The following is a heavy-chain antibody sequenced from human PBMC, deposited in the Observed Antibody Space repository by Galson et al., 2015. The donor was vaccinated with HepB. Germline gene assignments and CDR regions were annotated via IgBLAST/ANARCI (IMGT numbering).Heavy chain of an antibody. J-gene: IGHJ2*01. V-gene: IGHV1-58*01. Sequence: VKVSCKASGFTFSSSAVQWVRQTRGQRLEWIGWIVVGSGNTDYALKFQERVTITRDMSTSTAYMELSSLTSEDTAVYYCAAEQAVTASTSWYFDVWGRGTQVTVSS. CDR3: AAEQAVTASTSWYFDV. D-gene: IGHD2-21*02. CDR1: GFTFSSSA. CDR2: IVVGSGNT.